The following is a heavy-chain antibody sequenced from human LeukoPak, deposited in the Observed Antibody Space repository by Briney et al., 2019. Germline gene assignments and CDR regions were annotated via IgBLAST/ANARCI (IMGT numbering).Heavy chain of an antibody. D-gene: IGHD3-22*01. V-gene: IGHV3-15*01. CDR2: IKSKTDGGTT. Sequence: GGSLRLSCAASGFTFSNAWMSWVRQAPGKGLEWVGRIKSKTDGGTTDYAAPVKGRFTNSRDDSKNTLYLQMNSLKTEDTAVYYCAAEYYYDSSGYHKPTIDYWGQGTLVTVSS. J-gene: IGHJ4*02. CDR3: AAEYYYDSSGYHKPTIDY. CDR1: GFTFSNAW.